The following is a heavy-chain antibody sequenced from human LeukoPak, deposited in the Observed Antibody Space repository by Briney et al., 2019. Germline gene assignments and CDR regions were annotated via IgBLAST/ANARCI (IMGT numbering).Heavy chain of an antibody. V-gene: IGHV4-59*01. CDR1: GGFISSYY. CDR3: ARGVVITGLDY. CDR2: IYSSGNT. D-gene: IGHD3-3*01. J-gene: IGHJ4*02. Sequence: SGTLSLTFPVSGGFISSYYWNWIRPTPGKGLAWIGSIYSSGNTNYNPSLKSRVTISVDTSKNQFSLMLTSVTAADTAVYYCARGVVITGLDYWGQGTLVTVSS.